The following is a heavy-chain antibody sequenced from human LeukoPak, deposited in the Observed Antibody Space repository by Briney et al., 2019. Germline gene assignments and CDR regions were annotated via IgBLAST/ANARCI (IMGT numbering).Heavy chain of an antibody. V-gene: IGHV3-11*01. Sequence: PGGSLRLSCAASGFTFSDYYMSWIHQAPGKGLEWVSYISSSGSTIYYADSVKGRFTISRDNAKNSLYLQMNSLRAEGTAVYYCASGITMVRGPLGYWGQGTLVTVSS. J-gene: IGHJ4*02. D-gene: IGHD3-10*01. CDR1: GFTFSDYY. CDR3: ASGITMVRGPLGY. CDR2: ISSSGSTI.